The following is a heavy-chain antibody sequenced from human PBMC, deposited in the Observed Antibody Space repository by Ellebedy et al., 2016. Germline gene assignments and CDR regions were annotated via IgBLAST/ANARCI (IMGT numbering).Heavy chain of an antibody. CDR2: ISGDGDTT. V-gene: IGHV3-23*01. J-gene: IGHJ4*02. D-gene: IGHD4-17*01. CDR1: GSTFRNFF. Sequence: GGSLRLSXLASGSTFRNFFMSWVRQAPGGGLEWISTISGDGDTTFSADSVKGRFTISRDNSRYTLYLQMDSLTAADTAVYYCYYGHYSGFWGQGTLVTVSS. CDR3: YYGHYSGF.